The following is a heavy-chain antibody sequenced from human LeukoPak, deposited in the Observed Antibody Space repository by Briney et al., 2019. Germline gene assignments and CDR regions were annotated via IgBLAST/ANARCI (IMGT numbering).Heavy chain of an antibody. Sequence: GGSLRLSCAASGFTFSSYSMNWVRQAPGKGLEWVSSISSSSSYIYYADSVKGRFTISRDNAKNSLYLQMNSLRAEDTAVYYCARDLPYYYGSGSGRWFDPWGQGTLVTVSS. CDR2: ISSSSSYI. D-gene: IGHD3-10*01. CDR1: GFTFSSYS. CDR3: ARDLPYYYGSGSGRWFDP. V-gene: IGHV3-21*01. J-gene: IGHJ5*02.